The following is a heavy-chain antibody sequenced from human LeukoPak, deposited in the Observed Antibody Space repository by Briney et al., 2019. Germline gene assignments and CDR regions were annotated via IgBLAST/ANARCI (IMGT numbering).Heavy chain of an antibody. V-gene: IGHV3-7*01. D-gene: IGHD5-24*01. J-gene: IGHJ3*02. CDR2: IKQDGSEK. CDR3: GRVGGWLLRAFDI. CDR1: GFTFSSYW. Sequence: QAGGSLRLSCAASGFTFSSYWMSWVRQAPGKGLEWVANIKQDGSEKYYVDSVKGRFTISRDNAKNSLYLQMNSLRAEDTAVYYCGRVGGWLLRAFDIWGQGTMVTVSS.